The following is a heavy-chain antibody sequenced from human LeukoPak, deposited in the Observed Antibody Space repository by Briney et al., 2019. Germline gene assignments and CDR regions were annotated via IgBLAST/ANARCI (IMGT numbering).Heavy chain of an antibody. CDR2: ISYDGSNK. D-gene: IGHD3-10*01. V-gene: IGHV3-30-3*01. J-gene: IGHJ5*02. Sequence: PGGSLRLSCAASAFTFSSYAMHWVRQAPGKGLEWVAVISYDGSNKYYADSVKGRFTISRDNSKNTLYLQMNSLRAEDTAVYYCARGHYYGSGSYYSPCWFDPWGQGTLVTVSS. CDR1: AFTFSSYA. CDR3: ARGHYYGSGSYYSPCWFDP.